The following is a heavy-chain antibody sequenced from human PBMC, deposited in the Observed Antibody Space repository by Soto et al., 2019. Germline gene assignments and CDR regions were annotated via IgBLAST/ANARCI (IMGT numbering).Heavy chain of an antibody. J-gene: IGHJ5*02. CDR3: ARAEGITIFGVAPNWFDP. CDR1: GGTFSSYA. CDR2: IIPIFGTA. Sequence: SVKASCKASGGTFSSYAISWVRQAPGQGLEWMGGIIPIFGTANYAQKFQGRVTITADKSTSTAYMELSSLRSEDTAVYYCARAEGITIFGVAPNWFDPWGQGTLVTVSS. D-gene: IGHD3-3*01. V-gene: IGHV1-69*06.